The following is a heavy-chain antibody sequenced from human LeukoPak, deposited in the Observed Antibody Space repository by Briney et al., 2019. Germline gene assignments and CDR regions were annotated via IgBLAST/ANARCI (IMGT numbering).Heavy chain of an antibody. Sequence: GGSLRLSCAASGFTVSSNYMSWVRQAPGKGLEWVSVIHSGGSTYYADSVKGRFTISRDNSKNTLYLQMNSLRAEDTAVYYCARETSIIIDYWGQGTLVTVSS. CDR1: GFTVSSNY. V-gene: IGHV3-66*01. CDR3: ARETSIIIDY. J-gene: IGHJ4*02. D-gene: IGHD3-10*01. CDR2: IHSGGST.